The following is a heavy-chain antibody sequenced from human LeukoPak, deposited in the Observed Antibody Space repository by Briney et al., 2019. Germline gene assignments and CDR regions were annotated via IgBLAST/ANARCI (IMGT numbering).Heavy chain of an antibody. D-gene: IGHD3-16*02. V-gene: IGHV3-43*02. CDR1: GFTFDDYA. CDR3: AKENPGYDYVWGSYRYLYYFDY. Sequence: GGSLRLSCAASGFTFDDYAMHWVRQAPGKGLEWVSLISGDGGSTYYADSVKGRFTISRDNSKNSLYLQMNSLRTEDTALYYCAKENPGYDYVWGSYRYLYYFDYWGQGTLVTVSS. CDR2: ISGDGGST. J-gene: IGHJ4*02.